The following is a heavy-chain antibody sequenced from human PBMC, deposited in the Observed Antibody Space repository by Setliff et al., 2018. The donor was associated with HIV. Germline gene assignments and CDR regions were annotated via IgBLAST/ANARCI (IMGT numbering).Heavy chain of an antibody. CDR1: GYSFTNYY. CDR3: ARRGRQQSDAFGI. J-gene: IGHJ3*02. D-gene: IGHD6-13*01. Sequence: GASVKVSCKASGYSFTNYYMNWVRQAPGQGLEWMGIINPSGGGTTYAQKFQGRVTMTRDTSTDTLYMDLSSLTSEDTAVYYCARRGRQQSDAFGIWGQGTMVTVSS. CDR2: INPSGGGT. V-gene: IGHV1-46*01.